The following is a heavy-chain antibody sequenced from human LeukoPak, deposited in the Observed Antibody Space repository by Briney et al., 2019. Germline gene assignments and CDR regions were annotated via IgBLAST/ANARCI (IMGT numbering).Heavy chain of an antibody. J-gene: IGHJ4*02. Sequence: PGGSRSLSCAASGFTFSSYGMHWVRQAPGKGLEWVAFIRYDGSNKYYADSVKGRFTISRDNSKNTLYLQMNSLRAEDTAVYYCASTVGATTGFDYWGQGTLVTVSS. CDR3: ASTVGATTGFDY. D-gene: IGHD1-26*01. CDR2: IRYDGSNK. CDR1: GFTFSSYG. V-gene: IGHV3-30*02.